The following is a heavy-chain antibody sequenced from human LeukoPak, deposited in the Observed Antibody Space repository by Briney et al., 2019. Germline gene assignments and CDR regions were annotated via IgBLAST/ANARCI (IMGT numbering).Heavy chain of an antibody. V-gene: IGHV1-69*05. J-gene: IGHJ6*03. Sequence: ASVKVSCKASGGTFSSYAISWVRQAPGQGLEWMGGIIPIFGTANYAQKFQGRVTITTDESTSTAYMELSSLRPEGTAVYYCARVPYGDYASYYYYMDVWGKGTTVTVSS. CDR3: ARVPYGDYASYYYYMDV. CDR2: IIPIFGTA. D-gene: IGHD4-17*01. CDR1: GGTFSSYA.